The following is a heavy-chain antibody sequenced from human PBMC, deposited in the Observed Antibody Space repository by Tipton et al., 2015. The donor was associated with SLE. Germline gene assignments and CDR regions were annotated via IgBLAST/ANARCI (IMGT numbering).Heavy chain of an antibody. V-gene: IGHV4-39*02. D-gene: IGHD3-16*01. CDR1: GDSISNNNYY. Sequence: GLVKPSETLSLTCTLSGDSISNNNYYWGWIRQPPGKGLEWIGNINYSGTTYFNPSLKTRITISVDRSMVHFSLRLASVTAADTAVYYCARAIGVNYFNFWGQGILVNVSP. J-gene: IGHJ4*02. CDR2: INYSGTT. CDR3: ARAIGVNYFNF.